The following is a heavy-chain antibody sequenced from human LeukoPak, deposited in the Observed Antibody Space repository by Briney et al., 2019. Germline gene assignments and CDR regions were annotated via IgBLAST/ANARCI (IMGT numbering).Heavy chain of an antibody. Sequence: ASAKVSCKVSGHTLTELSMHWVRQTPGKGLEWMGGFDPEDGETIYAQKFQGRVTMTEDTSTDTAYMELSSLKSEDTAVYYCASRAGGYWGQGTLVNVYS. CDR2: FDPEDGET. D-gene: IGHD3-10*01. J-gene: IGHJ4*02. CDR1: GHTLTELS. V-gene: IGHV1-24*01. CDR3: ASRAGGY.